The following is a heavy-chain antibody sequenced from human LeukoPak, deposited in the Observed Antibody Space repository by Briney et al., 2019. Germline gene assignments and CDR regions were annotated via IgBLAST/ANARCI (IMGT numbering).Heavy chain of an antibody. Sequence: SETLSLTCTVSGVSVTTYFWSWFRQPAGKGLEWIGRLYRTGDTDYNPSLKSRVTTSADPTRDQLSLSLSSVTAADTAVYFCATDRTARGSRDNRFDPWGQGTLVIVSS. D-gene: IGHD3-10*01. CDR2: LYRTGDT. V-gene: IGHV4-4*07. CDR3: ATDRTARGSRDNRFDP. CDR1: GVSVTTYF. J-gene: IGHJ5*02.